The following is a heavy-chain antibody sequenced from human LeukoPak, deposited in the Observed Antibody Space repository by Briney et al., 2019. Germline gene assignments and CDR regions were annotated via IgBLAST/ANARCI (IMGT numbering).Heavy chain of an antibody. V-gene: IGHV4-30-2*01. D-gene: IGHD6-13*01. Sequence: SETLSLTCAVSGGSISSGGYSWSWIRQPPGKGLEWIGYIYHSGSTYYNPSLKSQLTISVDRSKNQFSLKLSSVTAADTAVYYCARSSVAAAGYFDYWGQGTLVTVSS. CDR1: GGSISSGGYS. CDR2: IYHSGST. CDR3: ARSSVAAAGYFDY. J-gene: IGHJ4*02.